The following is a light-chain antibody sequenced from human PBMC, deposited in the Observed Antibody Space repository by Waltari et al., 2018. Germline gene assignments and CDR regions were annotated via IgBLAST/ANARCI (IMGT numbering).Light chain of an antibody. CDR2: DVN. Sequence: QSALTQPRSVSGSPGQSVTISCTGSSSDIGGRGYVSWYQQHPGKAPKVMIYDVNKRPSGVPDRFSVSKSGSTASLTISGLQAEDEADYYCCSYAGSYTWVFGGGTKLTVL. CDR3: CSYAGSYTWV. J-gene: IGLJ3*02. CDR1: SSDIGGRGY. V-gene: IGLV2-11*01.